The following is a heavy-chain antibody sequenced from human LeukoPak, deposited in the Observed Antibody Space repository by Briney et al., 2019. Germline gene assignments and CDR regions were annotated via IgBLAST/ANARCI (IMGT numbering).Heavy chain of an antibody. Sequence: AASVKVSCKASGGTFSSYAISWVRQAPGQGLEWMGGIIPIFGTANYAQKFQGRVTITADESTSTAYMELSSLRSEDTAVYYCAREGEGQLVRYFDYWGQGTLVTVSS. V-gene: IGHV1-69*13. CDR1: GGTFSSYA. D-gene: IGHD6-6*01. J-gene: IGHJ4*02. CDR2: IIPIFGTA. CDR3: AREGEGQLVRYFDY.